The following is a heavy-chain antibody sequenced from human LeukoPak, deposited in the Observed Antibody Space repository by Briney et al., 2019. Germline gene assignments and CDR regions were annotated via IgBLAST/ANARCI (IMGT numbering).Heavy chain of an antibody. Sequence: PSETLSLTCTVSGGSISSSSYYWGWIRQPPGKGLEWIGSIYYSGSTYYNPSLKSRVTISVDTSKNQFSLKLSSVTAADTAVYYCARRGPTPLGEWLLYRLGYFDYWGQGTLVTVSS. D-gene: IGHD3-3*01. V-gene: IGHV4-39*01. CDR1: GGSISSSSYY. J-gene: IGHJ4*02. CDR3: ARRGPTPLGEWLLYRLGYFDY. CDR2: IYYSGST.